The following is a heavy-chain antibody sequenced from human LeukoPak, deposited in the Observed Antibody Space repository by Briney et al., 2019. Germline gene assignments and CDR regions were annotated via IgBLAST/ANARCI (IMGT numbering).Heavy chain of an antibody. V-gene: IGHV1-3*01. CDR1: GCTFSNYA. Sequence: GASVNVSCKASGCTFSNYAIHWVRQAPGQRFEWMGWINAGNGHTKYSQNFQGRVTITRDSSASTAYMELSSLTSEDTAVYYCARGIWSARTVDYYLDYWGQGTLVTVSS. J-gene: IGHJ4*02. CDR2: INAGNGHT. CDR3: ARGIWSARTVDYYLDY. D-gene: IGHD2-21*01.